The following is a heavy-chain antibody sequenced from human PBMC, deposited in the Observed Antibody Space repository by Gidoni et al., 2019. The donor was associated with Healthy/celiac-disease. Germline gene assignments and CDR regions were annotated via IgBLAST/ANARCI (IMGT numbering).Heavy chain of an antibody. Sequence: LRLQESGPGLVKPSETLSLTCTVTGGSISSSSYYWGWIRQPQGKGLEWIGSIYYSGSTYYNPSLKSRVTISVDTSKNQFSLKLSSVTAADTAVYYCARARASMDVWGQGTTVTVSS. J-gene: IGHJ6*02. CDR1: GGSISSSSYY. V-gene: IGHV4-39*01. CDR2: IYYSGST. CDR3: ARARASMDV.